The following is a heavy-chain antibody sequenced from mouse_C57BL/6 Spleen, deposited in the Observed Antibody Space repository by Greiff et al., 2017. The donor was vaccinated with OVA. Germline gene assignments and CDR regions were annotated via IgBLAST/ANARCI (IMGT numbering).Heavy chain of an antibody. J-gene: IGHJ4*01. CDR2: IDPSDSET. V-gene: IGHV1-52*01. D-gene: IGHD2-4*01. Sequence: VQLQQPGAELVRPGSSVKLSCKASGYTFTSYWMHWVKQRPIQGLEWIGNIDPSDSETHYNQKFKDKATLTVDKSSSTAYMQLSSLTSEDSAVYYCARKIYYDYAMDYWGQGTSVTVSS. CDR3: ARKIYYDYAMDY. CDR1: GYTFTSYW.